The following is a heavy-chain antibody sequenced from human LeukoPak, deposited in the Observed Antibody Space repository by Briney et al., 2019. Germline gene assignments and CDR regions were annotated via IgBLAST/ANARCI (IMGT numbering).Heavy chain of an antibody. V-gene: IGHV4-39*07. J-gene: IGHJ5*02. CDR1: GGSISSSSYY. Sequence: SETLSLTCTVSGGSISSSSYYWGWIRQPPGKGLEWIGSIYYSGSTYYNPSLKSRVTISVDTSKNQFSLKLSSVTAADTAVYYCARDRGYYGSGSYFGGPWGQGTLVTVSS. D-gene: IGHD3-10*01. CDR3: ARDRGYYGSGSYFGGP. CDR2: IYYSGST.